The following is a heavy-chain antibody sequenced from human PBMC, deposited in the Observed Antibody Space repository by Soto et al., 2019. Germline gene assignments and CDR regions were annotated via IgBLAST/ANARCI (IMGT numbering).Heavy chain of an antibody. D-gene: IGHD3-10*01. CDR3: ARDGGFGELKY. CDR1: GDTFSGYP. V-gene: IGHV1-69*13. J-gene: IGHJ4*02. CDR2: IISVFGTT. Sequence: ASVKVSCKASGDTFSGYPINWVRQAPGEGLEWMGRIISVFGTTNDAQRFEGRVTFTADESTNTAYMELRGLLSEDTAVYYCARDGGFGELKYWGPGTLVTVSS.